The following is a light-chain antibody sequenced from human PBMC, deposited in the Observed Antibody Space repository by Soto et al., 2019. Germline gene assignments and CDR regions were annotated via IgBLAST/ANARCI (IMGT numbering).Light chain of an antibody. CDR1: SGYSNYI. CDR2: LESSGSF. J-gene: IGLJ3*02. CDR3: ETWYSDIRV. Sequence: QLVLTQSSSASASLGSSVKLTCTLNSGYSNYIIAWHQQQPGKAPRYLMKLESSGSFNKGSGVPDRFSGSSSGADRYLTISNLQFEDEADYYCETWYSDIRVFGGGTKLTVL. V-gene: IGLV4-60*02.